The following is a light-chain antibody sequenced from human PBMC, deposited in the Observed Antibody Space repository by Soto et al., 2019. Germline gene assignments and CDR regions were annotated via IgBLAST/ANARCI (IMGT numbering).Light chain of an antibody. CDR3: QQRSNWLYT. CDR2: DAS. J-gene: IGKJ2*01. Sequence: EIVLTQSPATLSLSPGERATLSCRASQSVSSYLAWYQQKPGQAPRLLIYDASNRATGIPARFSGSGSGTDFTLTISSLEPEAFAVYYCQQRSNWLYTFGQGTKLESK. V-gene: IGKV3-11*01. CDR1: QSVSSY.